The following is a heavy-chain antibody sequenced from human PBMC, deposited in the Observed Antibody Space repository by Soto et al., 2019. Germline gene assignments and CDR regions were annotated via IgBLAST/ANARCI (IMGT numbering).Heavy chain of an antibody. V-gene: IGHV1-46*01. Sequence: ASVKVSCKASGYTFTDYFLHWVRQAPGQGLEWMGIINPSGGSTSYAQKFQGRVTMTRDTSTSTVYMELSSLRSEDTAVYYCAREVVVVVAATGRSFDIWGQGTMVTVSS. J-gene: IGHJ3*02. D-gene: IGHD2-15*01. CDR2: INPSGGST. CDR3: AREVVVVVAATGRSFDI. CDR1: GYTFTDYF.